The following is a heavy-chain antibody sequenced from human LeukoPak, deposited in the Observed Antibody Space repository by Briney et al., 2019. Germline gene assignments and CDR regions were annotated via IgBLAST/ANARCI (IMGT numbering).Heavy chain of an antibody. D-gene: IGHD2-15*01. J-gene: IGHJ3*02. Sequence: SQTLPLTFAIPGDSVSSNSSAWNCIRQSPSRGLEWLGRTFYRAKWYNDYTSSVKSRITIKPDTSKNQFSLQLKCVTPEDTAVYYCARGDCSSGICYSDSAFDIWGQGTMVTVSS. CDR3: ARGDCSSGICYSDSAFDI. CDR1: GDSVSSNSSA. CDR2: TFYRAKWYN. V-gene: IGHV6-1*01.